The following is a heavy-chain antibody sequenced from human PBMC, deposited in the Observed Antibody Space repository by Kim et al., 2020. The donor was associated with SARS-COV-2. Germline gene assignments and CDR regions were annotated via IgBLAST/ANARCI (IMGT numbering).Heavy chain of an antibody. V-gene: IGHV4-59*01. D-gene: IGHD3-10*01. Sequence: YHPSLKSRVTISVDTSKNQFSLQLSSVTAADTSVYYCARDSVYGSGSYDYWGQGTLVTVSS. CDR3: ARDSVYGSGSYDY. J-gene: IGHJ4*02.